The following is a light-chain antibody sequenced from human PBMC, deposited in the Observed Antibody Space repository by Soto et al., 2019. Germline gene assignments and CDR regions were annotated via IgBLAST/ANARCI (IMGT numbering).Light chain of an antibody. CDR3: QQYKSWPPIT. Sequence: EIVMTQSPATLSVSPGEGVTLSCRASQSVPSSIAWYQQKPGQAPSPLLLGASTRATGVPDRFSGTGSGTECTLTISSLKSEDYAVYYCQQYKSWPPITFGQGTRLEIK. J-gene: IGKJ5*01. CDR1: QSVPSS. CDR2: GAS. V-gene: IGKV3-15*01.